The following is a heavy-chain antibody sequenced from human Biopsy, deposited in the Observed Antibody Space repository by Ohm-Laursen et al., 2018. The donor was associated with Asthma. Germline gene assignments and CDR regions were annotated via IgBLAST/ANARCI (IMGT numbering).Heavy chain of an antibody. J-gene: IGHJ4*02. Sequence: SLSLSCSASGFTFSNYGMHWVRNAPGKGLDWVAVISFDGTNRNYTDSVKGRFTISRDNSRNTLHLEMNSLRAEDTAVYFCAKEVFPEWELRRGPDSWGQGTLVTVSS. CDR3: AKEVFPEWELRRGPDS. CDR2: ISFDGTNR. CDR1: GFTFSNYG. D-gene: IGHD1-26*01. V-gene: IGHV3-30*18.